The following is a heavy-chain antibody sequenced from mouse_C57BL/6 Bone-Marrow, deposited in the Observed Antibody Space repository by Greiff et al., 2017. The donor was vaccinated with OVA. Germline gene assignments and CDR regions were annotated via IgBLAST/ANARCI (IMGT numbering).Heavy chain of an antibody. CDR3: AGVYYYGSSGYFDV. CDR1: GFPITSGYY. V-gene: IGHV12-3*01. J-gene: IGHJ1*03. Sequence: VQLQQSGPGLVKPSQSLFLTCSITGFPITSGYYWIWIRQSPGKPLEWMGYITHSGETFYNPSLQSPISITRETSKNQFFLQLNSVTTEDTAMYYCAGVYYYGSSGYFDVWGTGTTVTVSS. CDR2: ITHSGET. D-gene: IGHD1-1*01.